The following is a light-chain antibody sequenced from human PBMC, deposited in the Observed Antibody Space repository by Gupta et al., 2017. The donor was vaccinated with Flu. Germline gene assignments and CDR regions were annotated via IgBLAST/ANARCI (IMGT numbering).Light chain of an antibody. CDR3: RQYVQARST. J-gene: IGKJ5*01. CDR1: QSVSSSH. CDR2: VSS. V-gene: IGKV3-20*01. Sequence: DIVLSHSPSTLSLSPGARATLSCRSSQSVSSSHLAWYQQKPGQAPRLLIYVSSRRAAAIPERFSGSGSGTDCTLKSSRMEAEDVVVYYWRQYVQARSTFGQGTRVEIK.